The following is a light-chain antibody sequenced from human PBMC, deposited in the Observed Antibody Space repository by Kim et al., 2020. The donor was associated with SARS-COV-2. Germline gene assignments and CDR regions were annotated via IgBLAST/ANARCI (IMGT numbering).Light chain of an antibody. J-gene: IGKJ3*01. CDR3: QRYNSAPLT. Sequence: DIQMTQSPSSLSASVGDRVTITCRASQGISNYLAWYQQKPVKVPKLLIYAASTLQSGVPSRFSGSGSGTDFTLTISSLQPEDVATYYCQRYNSAPLTFRPRAKVDIK. V-gene: IGKV1-27*01. CDR1: QGISNY. CDR2: AAS.